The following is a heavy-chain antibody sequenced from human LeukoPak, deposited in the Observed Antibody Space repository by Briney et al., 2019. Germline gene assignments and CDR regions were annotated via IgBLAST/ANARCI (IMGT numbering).Heavy chain of an antibody. CDR3: ARLITIFGVVTDD. CDR2: IYHSGST. V-gene: IGHV4-38-2*01. J-gene: IGHJ4*02. D-gene: IGHD3-3*01. CDR1: GYSISSGYY. Sequence: KPSETPSLTFAVSGYSISSGYYWGWVRQPPGKGLEWIGSIYHSGSTYYNPSLKSRVTISVDTSKNQFSLKLSSVTAADTAVYYCARLITIFGVVTDDWGQGTLVTVSS.